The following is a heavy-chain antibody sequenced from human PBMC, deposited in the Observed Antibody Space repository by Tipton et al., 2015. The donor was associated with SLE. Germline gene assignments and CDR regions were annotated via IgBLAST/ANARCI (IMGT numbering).Heavy chain of an antibody. CDR2: IIPHFGIP. J-gene: IGHJ5*02. CDR1: GDTFNNYG. Sequence: QLVQSGAELKKPGSSVKVSCKASGDTFNNYGISWVRQAPGQAPEWLGGIIPHFGIPNYAQKFQDRVTLTSDETTSAGYMELSSLRSEDTAIYYCVRDHLPFYKFRTWGQGTLVTVSS. CDR3: VRDHLPFYKFRT. D-gene: IGHD1-1*01. V-gene: IGHV1-69*01.